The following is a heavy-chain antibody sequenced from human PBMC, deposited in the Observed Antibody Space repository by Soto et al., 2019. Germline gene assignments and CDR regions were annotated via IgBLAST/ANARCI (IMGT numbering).Heavy chain of an antibody. V-gene: IGHV2-26*01. D-gene: IGHD1-26*01. CDR1: GFSLSNARMG. Sequence: QVTLKESGPVLVKPTETLTLTCTVSGFSLSNARMGVSWIRQPPGKALEWLAHIFSNDEKSYSTSLKSRLTISKDTSKSQVVLTMTIMDPVDTATYYCARSRSGSFHFDYWGQGTLVTVSS. J-gene: IGHJ4*02. CDR2: IFSNDEK. CDR3: ARSRSGSFHFDY.